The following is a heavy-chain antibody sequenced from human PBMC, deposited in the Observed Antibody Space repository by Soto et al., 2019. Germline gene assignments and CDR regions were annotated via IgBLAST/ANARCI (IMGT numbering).Heavy chain of an antibody. J-gene: IGHJ4*02. Sequence: GESLKISCKGSGYSFASHWVAWVRQMPEKGLEWIGTIYPGGSDTKYSSAFRGHVTISADTSVSTAYLQWRSLEATDSAIYYCARYSGSYWNYLNFWARGTRVTVPS. D-gene: IGHD1-26*01. CDR1: GYSFASHW. V-gene: IGHV5-51*01. CDR3: ARYSGSYWNYLNF. CDR2: IYPGGSDT.